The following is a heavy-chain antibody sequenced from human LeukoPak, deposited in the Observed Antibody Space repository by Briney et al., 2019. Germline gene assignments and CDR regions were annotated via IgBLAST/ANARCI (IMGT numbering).Heavy chain of an antibody. Sequence: GGSLRLSCAASGFTFSSYSMNWVRQAPGKGLEWVSSISSSSSYIYYADSVKGRFTISRDNSKNTLYLQMNSLRAEDTAVYYCAKGTPGYSGSYIARYWGQGTLVTVSS. J-gene: IGHJ4*02. CDR3: AKGTPGYSGSYIARY. CDR1: GFTFSSYS. V-gene: IGHV3-21*04. D-gene: IGHD1-26*01. CDR2: ISSSSSYI.